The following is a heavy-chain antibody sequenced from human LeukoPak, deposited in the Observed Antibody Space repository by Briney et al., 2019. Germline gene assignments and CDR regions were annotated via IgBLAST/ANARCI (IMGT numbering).Heavy chain of an antibody. J-gene: IGHJ4*02. CDR1: GFTVNSNY. Sequence: GGSLRLSCAASGFTVNSNYMSWVRQAPGKGLEWVSVIYSGGSTYYADSVKGRFTISRDNSKNTLYLQMNSLRAEDTAVYYCARVGPYGDYNFDYWGQGTLVTVSS. CDR3: ARVGPYGDYNFDY. D-gene: IGHD4-17*01. CDR2: IYSGGST. V-gene: IGHV3-66*01.